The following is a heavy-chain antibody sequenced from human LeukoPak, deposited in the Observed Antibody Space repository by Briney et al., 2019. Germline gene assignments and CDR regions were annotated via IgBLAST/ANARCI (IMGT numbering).Heavy chain of an antibody. Sequence: PGRSLRLSCAASGFTFSGYAMSWVRQAPGKGPEWVSSISGSAGGAYYADSVKGRFTISRDNSKNTLYLQMHSLRAEDTAVYYCATEYHCTYWGQGTLVTVSS. V-gene: IGHV3-23*01. D-gene: IGHD2-8*01. CDR3: ATEYHCTY. CDR2: ISGSAGGA. CDR1: GFTFSGYA. J-gene: IGHJ4*02.